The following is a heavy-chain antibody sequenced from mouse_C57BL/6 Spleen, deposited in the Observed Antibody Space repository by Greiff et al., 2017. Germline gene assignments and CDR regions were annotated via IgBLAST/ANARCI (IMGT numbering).Heavy chain of an antibody. CDR3: ARFGLLRSYLDY. V-gene: IGHV1-26*01. J-gene: IGHJ2*01. CDR1: GYTFTDYY. CDR2: INPNNGGT. Sequence: EVKLMESGPELVKPGASVKISCKASGYTFTDYYMNWVKQSHGKSLEWIGDINPNNGGTSYNQKFKGKATLTVDKSSSTAYMELRSLTSEDSAVYYCARFGLLRSYLDYWGQGTTLTVSS. D-gene: IGHD1-1*01.